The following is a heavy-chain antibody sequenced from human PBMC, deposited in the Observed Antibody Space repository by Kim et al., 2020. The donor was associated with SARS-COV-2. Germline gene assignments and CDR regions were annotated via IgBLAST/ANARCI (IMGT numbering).Heavy chain of an antibody. D-gene: IGHD2-15*01. Sequence: KFQGRVTMTRNTSISTAYMELSSLRSEDTAVYYCARGGPTTHYYYYMDVWGKGTTVTVSS. V-gene: IGHV1-8*01. CDR3: ARGGPTTHYYYYMDV. J-gene: IGHJ6*03.